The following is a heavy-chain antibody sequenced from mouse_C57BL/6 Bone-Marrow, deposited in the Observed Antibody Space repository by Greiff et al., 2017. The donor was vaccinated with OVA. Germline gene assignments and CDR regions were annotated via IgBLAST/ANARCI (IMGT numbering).Heavy chain of an antibody. V-gene: IGHV5-12*01. CDR3: ARLDAMDY. CDR2: ISNGGGST. Sequence: EVMLVESGGGLVQPGGSLKLSCAASGFTFSDFYMYWIRQTPEKRLEWVAYISNGGGSTYYPDTVKGRLTISRDNAKNTLYLQMSRLKSEDTAMYYCARLDAMDYWGQGTSVTVSS. CDR1: GFTFSDFY. J-gene: IGHJ4*01.